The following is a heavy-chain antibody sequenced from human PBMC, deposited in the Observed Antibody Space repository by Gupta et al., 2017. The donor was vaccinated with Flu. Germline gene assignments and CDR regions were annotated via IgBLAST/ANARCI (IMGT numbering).Heavy chain of an antibody. J-gene: IGHJ6*02. CDR3: ARITTLRLGYCSGGSCYSRLNYGMDV. D-gene: IGHD2-15*01. CDR2: IFSNDEK. V-gene: IGHV2-26*01. Sequence: QVTLKESGPVLVKPTETLTLTCTVSGFSLSNARMGVSWIRQPPGKALEWLAHIFSNDEKSYSTSLKSRLTISKDTSKSQVVLTMTNMDPVDTATYYCARITTLRLGYCSGGSCYSRLNYGMDVWGQGTTVTVSS. CDR1: GFSLSNARMG.